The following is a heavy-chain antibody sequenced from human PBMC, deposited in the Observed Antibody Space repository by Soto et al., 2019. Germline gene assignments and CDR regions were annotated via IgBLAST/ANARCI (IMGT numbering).Heavy chain of an antibody. CDR3: HGYGY. J-gene: IGHJ4*02. CDR1: GFTVSSSNY. CDR2: IYTGGTT. Sequence: EVQLVESGGGLIQPGGSLRLSCVVSGFTVSSSNYMSWVRQAPGKGLEWVSVIYTGGTTYYADSVKGRFTISRDNSKNSLYLQMNSLRADDTAVYYCHGYGYWGQGTLVTVSS. V-gene: IGHV3-53*01. D-gene: IGHD5-12*01.